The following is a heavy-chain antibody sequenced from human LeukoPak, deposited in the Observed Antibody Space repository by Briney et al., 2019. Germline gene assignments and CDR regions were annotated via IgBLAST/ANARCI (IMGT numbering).Heavy chain of an antibody. CDR2: ISYDGSNK. CDR3: AKNLTPFDS. V-gene: IGHV3-30-3*01. CDR1: GFTFSSYA. Sequence: GGSLRLSCAASGFTFSSYAMHWVRQAPGKGLEWVAVISYDGSNKYYADSVKGRFTISRDNSKSTLFLQMNSLRAEDTAVYYCAKNLTPFDSWGPGILVTVSS. J-gene: IGHJ4*02. D-gene: IGHD2/OR15-2a*01.